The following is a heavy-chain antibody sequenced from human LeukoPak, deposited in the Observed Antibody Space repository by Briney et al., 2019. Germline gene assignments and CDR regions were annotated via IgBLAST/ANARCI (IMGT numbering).Heavy chain of an antibody. J-gene: IGHJ5*02. V-gene: IGHV3-9*01. CDR2: ISWNSGSI. CDR3: AKVNSGYEMGSGHPQTINWFDP. Sequence: GRSLRLSCAASGFTFDDYAMHWVRQAPGKGLEWVSGISWNSGSIGYADSVKSRFTISRDNAKNSLYLQMNSLRAEDTALYYCAKVNSGYEMGSGHPQTINWFDPWGQGTLVTVSS. CDR1: GFTFDDYA. D-gene: IGHD5-12*01.